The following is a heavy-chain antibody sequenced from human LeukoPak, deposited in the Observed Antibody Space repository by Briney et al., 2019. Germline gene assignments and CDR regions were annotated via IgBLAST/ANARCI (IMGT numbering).Heavy chain of an antibody. Sequence: PGGSLRLSCAASGFTFSSYAMNWVRQAPGKGLEWVSAISGSGGSTHYADSVKGRFTISRDNSKNTLYLQMNSLRAEDTAVYYCAKVPQLYHYYGMDVWGQGTTVTVSS. CDR3: AKVPQLYHYYGMDV. V-gene: IGHV3-23*01. CDR1: GFTFSSYA. CDR2: ISGSGGST. D-gene: IGHD1-1*01. J-gene: IGHJ6*02.